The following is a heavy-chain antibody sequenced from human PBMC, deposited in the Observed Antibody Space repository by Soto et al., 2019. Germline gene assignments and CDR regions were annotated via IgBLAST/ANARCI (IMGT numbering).Heavy chain of an antibody. CDR2: IIPILGIA. V-gene: IGHV1-69*04. Sequence: ASVKVSCKASGYTFTSYDINWVRQATGQGLEWMGRIIPILGIANYAQKFQGRVTITADKSTSTAYMELSSLRSEDTAVYYCATATVTSTWGQGTLVTVSS. CDR1: GYTFTSYD. CDR3: ATATVTST. D-gene: IGHD4-17*01. J-gene: IGHJ5*02.